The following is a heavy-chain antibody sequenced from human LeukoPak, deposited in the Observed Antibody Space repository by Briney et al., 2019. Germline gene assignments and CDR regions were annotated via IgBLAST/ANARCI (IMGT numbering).Heavy chain of an antibody. D-gene: IGHD6-6*01. Sequence: PSETLSLTCTVSGGSISSGGYYWSWIRQHPGKGLEWIGYIYYSGSTYYNPSLKSRVTISVDTSKNQFSLKLSSGTAADTAVYYCARELGSSWGPGYYGMDVWGQGTTVTVSS. J-gene: IGHJ6*02. V-gene: IGHV4-31*03. CDR3: ARELGSSWGPGYYGMDV. CDR2: IYYSGST. CDR1: GGSISSGGYY.